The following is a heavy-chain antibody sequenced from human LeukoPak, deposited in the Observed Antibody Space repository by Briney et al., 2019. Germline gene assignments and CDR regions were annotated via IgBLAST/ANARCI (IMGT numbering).Heavy chain of an antibody. D-gene: IGHD3-22*01. V-gene: IGHV1-2*02. Sequence: ASVKVSCKASGYTFTGYYMHWVRQAPGQGLDWMGWINPNSGGTNYAQKFQGRVTMTRDTSISTAYMELSRLRSDDKAVYYCASLYYDSSGPLPFDYWGQGTLVTVSS. CDR2: INPNSGGT. CDR1: GYTFTGYY. J-gene: IGHJ4*02. CDR3: ASLYYDSSGPLPFDY.